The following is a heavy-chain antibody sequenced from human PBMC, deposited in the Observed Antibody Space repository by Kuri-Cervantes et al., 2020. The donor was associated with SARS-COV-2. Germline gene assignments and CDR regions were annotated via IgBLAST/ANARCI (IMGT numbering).Heavy chain of an antibody. CDR1: GYTFSTYS. CDR2: ISPYNGQT. D-gene: IGHD3-10*01. Sequence: VKVSCKASGYTFSTYSISWVRQAPGQGLEWMGWISPYNGQTKYSQKLQDRVSMTMDTSTSTAYMELRSLRSDDTAVFYCARLQSSGAYGYWGQGTLVTVSS. J-gene: IGHJ4*02. CDR3: ARLQSSGAYGY. V-gene: IGHV1-18*01.